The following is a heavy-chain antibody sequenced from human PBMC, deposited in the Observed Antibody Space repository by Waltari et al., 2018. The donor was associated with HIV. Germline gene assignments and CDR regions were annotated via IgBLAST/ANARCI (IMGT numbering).Heavy chain of an antibody. Sequence: VQLVQSGAEVKKPGASVTVSCKASGYAFHSYGISWVRQAPGQGIEWMGWISVYNGNTNYAQKLQGRVTMTTDTSTSTAYMELRSLRSDDTAVYYCARRPLSRWELPPDGYWGQGTLVTVSS. J-gene: IGHJ4*02. D-gene: IGHD1-26*01. CDR3: ARRPLSRWELPPDGY. CDR2: ISVYNGNT. CDR1: GYAFHSYG. V-gene: IGHV1-18*01.